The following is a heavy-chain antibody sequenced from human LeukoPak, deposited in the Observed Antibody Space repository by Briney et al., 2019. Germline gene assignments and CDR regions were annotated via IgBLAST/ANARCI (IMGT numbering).Heavy chain of an antibody. V-gene: IGHV3-21*01. Sequence: GGSLRLSCAASGFTFSSYSMNWVRQAPGKGLEWVSSISSSSSYIYYADSVKGRFTISRDNAKNSLYLQTNSLRAEDTAVYYCARVGVGGSYDYWGQGTLVTVSS. CDR2: ISSSSSYI. CDR1: GFTFSSYS. CDR3: ARVGVGGSYDY. J-gene: IGHJ4*02. D-gene: IGHD1-26*01.